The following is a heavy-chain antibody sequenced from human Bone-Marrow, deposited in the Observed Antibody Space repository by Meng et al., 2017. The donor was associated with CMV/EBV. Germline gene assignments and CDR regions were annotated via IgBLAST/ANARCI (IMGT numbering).Heavy chain of an antibody. D-gene: IGHD1-26*01. CDR3: TPRISSGSYFDY. CDR2: IKSKTDGGTT. J-gene: IGHJ4*02. CDR1: GFTFSNAW. V-gene: IGHV3-15*01. Sequence: GGSLRLSCAASGFTFSNAWMSWVRQAPGKGLEWVGRIKSKTDGGTTDYAAPVKGRFTISRDDSKNTLYLQMNSLKTEDTAVYYCTPRISSGSYFDYWAREPWSPSPQ.